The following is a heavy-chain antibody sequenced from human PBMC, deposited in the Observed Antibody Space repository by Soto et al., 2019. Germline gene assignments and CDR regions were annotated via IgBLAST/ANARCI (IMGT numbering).Heavy chain of an antibody. D-gene: IGHD3-10*01. J-gene: IGHJ5*02. CDR2: ISPRSGGT. CDR3: TKKGGGPFPFDP. CDR1: GYTFTSYD. Sequence: ASVKVSCKASGYTFTSYDMNWVRQAPGQGLEWMGWISPRSGGTNYAQKFRGRVTITSDTSINTAYMELTSLSSDDTAVYYCTKKGGGPFPFDPWGQGTRVTVSS. V-gene: IGHV1-2*02.